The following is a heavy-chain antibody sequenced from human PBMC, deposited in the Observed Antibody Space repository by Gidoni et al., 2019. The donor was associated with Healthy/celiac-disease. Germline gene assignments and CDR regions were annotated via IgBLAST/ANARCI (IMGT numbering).Heavy chain of an antibody. V-gene: IGHV3-23*01. CDR2: ISGSGGST. CDR3: AKGVGTAIHPAYDAFDI. CDR1: GFTFSSYA. D-gene: IGHD2-21*02. J-gene: IGHJ3*02. Sequence: EVQLLESGGGLVQPGGSLRLSCAASGFTFSSYAMSWVRQAPGKGLEWVSAISGSGGSTYYADSVKGRFTISRDNSKNTLYLQMNSLRAEDTAVYYCAKGVGTAIHPAYDAFDIWGQGTMVTVSS.